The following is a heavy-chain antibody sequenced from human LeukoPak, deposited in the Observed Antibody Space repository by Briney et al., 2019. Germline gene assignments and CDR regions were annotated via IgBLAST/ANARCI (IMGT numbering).Heavy chain of an antibody. J-gene: IGHJ6*03. D-gene: IGHD1-14*01. CDR2: ISGYNGNT. Sequence: GASVKVSCKASGYTFTNYGINWVRQAPGQGLEWMGWISGYNGNTNYEQNVQGRVTMTTDTSTSTAYMELRSLRSDDTAVYYCARVGGEPYYYYYMDVWGKGTTVTISS. CDR1: GYTFTNYG. CDR3: ARVGGEPYYYYYMDV. V-gene: IGHV1-18*01.